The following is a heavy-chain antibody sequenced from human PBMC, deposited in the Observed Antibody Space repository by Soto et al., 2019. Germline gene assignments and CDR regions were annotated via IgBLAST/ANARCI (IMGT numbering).Heavy chain of an antibody. J-gene: IGHJ4*02. CDR3: TTDYFFGSGTGDY. CDR1: GFTFGDAW. CDR2: IISTTDGETP. V-gene: IGHV3-15*01. D-gene: IGHD3-10*01. Sequence: ESGGGLVKPGGSLRLSCAASGFTFGDAWMTWVRQAPGKGLEWVGRIISTTDGETPDYAAPVKGRFSMSRDDSRNMLYLQMNSLKAEDTGVYYCTTDYFFGSGTGDYWGQGTLVTVSS.